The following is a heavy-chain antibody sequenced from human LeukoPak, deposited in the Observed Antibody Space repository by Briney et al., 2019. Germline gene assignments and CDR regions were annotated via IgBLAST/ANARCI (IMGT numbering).Heavy chain of an antibody. CDR2: IYHSGST. Sequence: PSETLSLTCTVSGYSISSGYYWGWIRQPPGKGLEWIGSIYHSGSTYYNPSLKSRVTISVDTSKNQFSLKLSSVTAADTAVYYCAREEHSSSSNYYYYMDVWGKGTTVTVSS. D-gene: IGHD6-13*01. V-gene: IGHV4-38-2*02. CDR3: AREEHSSSSNYYYYMDV. J-gene: IGHJ6*03. CDR1: GYSISSGYY.